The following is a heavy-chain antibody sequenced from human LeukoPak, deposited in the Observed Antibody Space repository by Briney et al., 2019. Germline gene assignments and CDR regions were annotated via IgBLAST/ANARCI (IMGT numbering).Heavy chain of an antibody. CDR3: ARGSVAVAATGCYFDY. D-gene: IGHD6-19*01. Sequence: SETLSLTCTVSGGSISSYYWSWIRQPAGKGLEWIGRIYTSGSTNYNPSLKSRVTMSVDTSKNQFSLKLSSVTAADTAVYYCARGSVAVAATGCYFDYWGQGTLVTVSS. CDR2: IYTSGST. J-gene: IGHJ4*02. CDR1: GGSISSYY. V-gene: IGHV4-4*07.